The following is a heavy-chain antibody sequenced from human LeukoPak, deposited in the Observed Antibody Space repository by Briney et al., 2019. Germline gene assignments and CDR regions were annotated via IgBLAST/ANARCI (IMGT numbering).Heavy chain of an antibody. CDR2: INPNSGGT. Sequence: ASVKVSCKASGYTFTGYYMHWVRQAPGQGLEWMGWINPNSGGTNYAQKFQGRVTMTRDTSISTAYMELSRLRSDDTAVYYCATPASRDGYNYDYFDYWGQGTLVTVSS. CDR1: GYTFTGYY. J-gene: IGHJ4*02. D-gene: IGHD5-24*01. CDR3: ATPASRDGYNYDYFDY. V-gene: IGHV1-2*02.